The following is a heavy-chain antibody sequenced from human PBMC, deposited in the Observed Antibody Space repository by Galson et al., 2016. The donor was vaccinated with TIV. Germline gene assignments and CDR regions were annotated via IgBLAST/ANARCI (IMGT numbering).Heavy chain of an antibody. Sequence: SVKVSCKASGYTFTGYFMHWVRQAPGQGLEWMGWINPNSGGTNYAQKFQGRVTMTRDTSIRPAYMELSSLISDDTAMYFCARAPTLIVATIYWDFDLWGPGTLVPVSS. CDR1: GYTFTGYF. CDR3: ARAPTLIVATIYWDFDL. D-gene: IGHD5-12*01. V-gene: IGHV1-2*02. CDR2: INPNSGGT. J-gene: IGHJ2*01.